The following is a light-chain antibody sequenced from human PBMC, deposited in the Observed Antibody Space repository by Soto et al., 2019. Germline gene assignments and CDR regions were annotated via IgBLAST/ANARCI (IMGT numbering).Light chain of an antibody. CDR2: EGS. CDR3: FSYAGNSLNYV. V-gene: IGLV2-23*01. CDR1: SSDVVSYNL. J-gene: IGLJ1*01. Sequence: QSVLTQPASVSGSPGQSITISCTGPSSDVVSYNLVSWYQQHPGKAPKLMIYEGSKRPSGISNRFSGSKSGNTASLTISGLQAEDEADYYCFSYAGNSLNYVFGTGTKVHRP.